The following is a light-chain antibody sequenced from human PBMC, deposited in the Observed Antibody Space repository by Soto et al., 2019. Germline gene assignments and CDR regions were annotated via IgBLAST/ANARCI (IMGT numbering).Light chain of an antibody. CDR3: SSYAASNNIYVV. V-gene: IGLV2-8*01. CDR1: SSDVGGYNY. CDR2: EVT. J-gene: IGLJ3*02. Sequence: QSALTQPPSASGSPGQSVTISCTGTSSDVGGYNYVSWYQQYPGRAPKLMIYEVTKRPSGVPDRFSGSKSGNTASLTVSGRQAEEEADYYCSSYAASNNIYVVFGGGTKLTV.